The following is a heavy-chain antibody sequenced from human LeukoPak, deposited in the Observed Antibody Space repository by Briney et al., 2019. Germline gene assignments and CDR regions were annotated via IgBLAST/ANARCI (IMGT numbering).Heavy chain of an antibody. Sequence: SETLSLTCTVSGGSISSYYWSWIRQPPGKGLEWIGYIYYSGSTNYNPSLKSRVTISVDTSKNQLSLKLSSVTAADTAVYYCARARGVLDAFDIWGQGTMVTVSS. CDR2: IYYSGST. CDR3: ARARGVLDAFDI. D-gene: IGHD3-10*01. V-gene: IGHV4-59*01. CDR1: GGSISSYY. J-gene: IGHJ3*02.